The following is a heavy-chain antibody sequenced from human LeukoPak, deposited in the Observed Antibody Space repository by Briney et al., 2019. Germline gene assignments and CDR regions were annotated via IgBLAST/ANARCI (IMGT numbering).Heavy chain of an antibody. D-gene: IGHD2-15*01. CDR3: ARVCPYCSGGSWYAFDI. J-gene: IGHJ3*02. V-gene: IGHV4-61*05. Sequence: PSETLSLTCTVSGGSISSSSYYWGWIRQPPGKGLEWIGYIYYSGSTNYNPSLKSRVTISVDTSKNQFSLKLSSVTAADTAVYHCARVCPYCSGGSWYAFDIWGQGTTVTVSS. CDR2: IYYSGST. CDR1: GGSISSSSYY.